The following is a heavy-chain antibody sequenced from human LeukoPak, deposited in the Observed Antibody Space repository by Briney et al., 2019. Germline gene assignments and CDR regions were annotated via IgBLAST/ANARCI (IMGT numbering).Heavy chain of an antibody. CDR2: INHSGST. Sequence: SETLSLTCAVYGGSFSGYYWSWIRQPPGKGLEWIGEINHSGSTNYNPSLKSRVTISVDTSKNQFSLKLSSVTAAETAVYYCARYYYYYMDVWGKGTTVTVSS. V-gene: IGHV4-34*01. J-gene: IGHJ6*03. CDR3: ARYYYYYMDV. CDR1: GGSFSGYY.